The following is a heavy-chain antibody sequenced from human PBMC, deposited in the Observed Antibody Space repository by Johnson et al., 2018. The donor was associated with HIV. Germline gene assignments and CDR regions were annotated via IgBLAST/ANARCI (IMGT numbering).Heavy chain of an antibody. D-gene: IGHD6-13*01. CDR2: IWYDGSNK. J-gene: IGHJ3*02. CDR3: AKGRGYGLAWGWAFDI. V-gene: IGHV3-30*02. CDR1: GFTFSSYG. Sequence: QVQLVESGGDLVKPGGSLRLSCAASGFTFSSYGMHWVRQAPGKGLEWVAVIWYDGSNKYYADSVKGRFTISRDNSQNKLYLQTNSLRAEETAVYYCAKGRGYGLAWGWAFDIWGQGTVVTVSS.